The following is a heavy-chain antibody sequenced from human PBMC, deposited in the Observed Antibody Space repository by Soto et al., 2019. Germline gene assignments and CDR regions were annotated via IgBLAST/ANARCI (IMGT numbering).Heavy chain of an antibody. CDR3: AQDSGSGSSDAFDI. V-gene: IGHV3-23*01. J-gene: IGHJ3*02. D-gene: IGHD3-10*01. Sequence: EVQLLESGGGLVQPGGSLRLSCSGSGFTFSSYAMNWVRQAPGKWLEWVAAISGSGSSTYYAVSVKGRFTISRDNSKNKRSLQMNSLRAEDTAVYYCAQDSGSGSSDAFDIWGQGPMVTVSS. CDR1: GFTFSSYA. CDR2: ISGSGSST.